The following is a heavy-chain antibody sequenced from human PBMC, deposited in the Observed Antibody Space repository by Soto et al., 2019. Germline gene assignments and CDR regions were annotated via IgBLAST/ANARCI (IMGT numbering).Heavy chain of an antibody. CDR1: GYSFTSYL. CDR3: ARRGYCRGGSCYSGWFQP. D-gene: IGHD2-15*01. Sequence: GESLKISCKGSGYSFTSYLIGCVRQIPWKGLEWMVIIYPGDSDTRYSPSFQGQVTISADKSIITSYLQWSSLKASDTAMYYYARRGYCRGGSCYSGWFQPWGKVKLVTSPQ. CDR2: IYPGDSDT. V-gene: IGHV5-51*01. J-gene: IGHJ5*02.